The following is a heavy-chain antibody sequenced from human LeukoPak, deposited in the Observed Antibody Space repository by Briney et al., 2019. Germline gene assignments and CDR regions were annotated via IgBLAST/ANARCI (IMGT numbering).Heavy chain of an antibody. CDR3: AKDPVAAAGTFYYMAV. D-gene: IGHD6-25*01. J-gene: IGHJ6*03. CDR2: IWYNGGRT. CDR1: GFTFSNYG. Sequence: GRSLRLSCVASGFTFSNYGMYWVRQAPGKGLEWVAYIWYNGGRTYYTDSAKGRFTISRDNSKNTLYLEMSSLRAGDTAVYYCAKDPVAAAGTFYYMAVWGKGTTVTVSS. V-gene: IGHV3-30*02.